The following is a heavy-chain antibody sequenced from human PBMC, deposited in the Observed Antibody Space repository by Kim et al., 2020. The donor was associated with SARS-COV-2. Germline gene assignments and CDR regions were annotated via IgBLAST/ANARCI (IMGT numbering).Heavy chain of an antibody. CDR2: IYTSGST. J-gene: IGHJ6*02. D-gene: IGHD2-21*02. V-gene: IGHV4-61*02. CDR3: ARSLYCGGDCYSGLDV. Sequence: SETLSLTCTVSGGSISSGSYYWSWIRQPAGKGLEWIGRIYTSGSTNYNPSLKSRVTISVDTSKNQFSLKLSSVTAADTAVYYCARSLYCGGDCYSGLDVWVQGTTVTVSS. CDR1: GGSISSGSYY.